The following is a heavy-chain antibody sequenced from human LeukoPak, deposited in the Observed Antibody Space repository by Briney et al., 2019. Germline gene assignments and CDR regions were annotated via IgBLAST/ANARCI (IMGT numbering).Heavy chain of an antibody. D-gene: IGHD4-17*01. CDR2: INPSGGST. CDR3: ARNPVTTKYFDY. V-gene: IGHV1-46*01. CDR1: GYTFTSYY. J-gene: IGHJ4*02. Sequence: ASVKVSCKASGYTFTSYYMHWVRQAPGQGLEWMGIINPSGGSTRYAQEFQGRVTMTRDTSTSTVYMELSSLRSEDTAVYYCARNPVTTKYFDYWGREPWSPSPQ.